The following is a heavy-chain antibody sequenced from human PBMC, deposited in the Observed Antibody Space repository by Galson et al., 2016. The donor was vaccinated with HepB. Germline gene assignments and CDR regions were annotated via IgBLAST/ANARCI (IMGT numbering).Heavy chain of an antibody. CDR2: ISISSSYI. Sequence: SLKLSCAASGFTFSNAWMNWVRQAPGKGLEWVSSISISSSYIYYAASVTGRFTISRDNAKNSLYLQMNSLGAEDTAVYYCARVSYWLLHHGDYFDYWGQGTLVTVSS. D-gene: IGHD1-26*01. CDR1: GFTFSNAW. J-gene: IGHJ4*02. V-gene: IGHV3-21*01. CDR3: ARVSYWLLHHGDYFDY.